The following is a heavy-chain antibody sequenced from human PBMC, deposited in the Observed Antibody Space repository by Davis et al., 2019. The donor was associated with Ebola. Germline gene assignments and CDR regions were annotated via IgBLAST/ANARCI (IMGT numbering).Heavy chain of an antibody. Sequence: ASVKVSCKASGYTFTGYYLHWVRQAPGQGLEWMGWINPNSGGTNYAQKFPGRVTMTRDTSIRTAYMELSSLRSEDTAVYYCARDEYSSSSAEDWGQGTLVTVSS. CDR3: ARDEYSSSSAED. CDR1: GYTFTGYY. D-gene: IGHD6-6*01. V-gene: IGHV1-2*02. CDR2: INPNSGGT. J-gene: IGHJ4*02.